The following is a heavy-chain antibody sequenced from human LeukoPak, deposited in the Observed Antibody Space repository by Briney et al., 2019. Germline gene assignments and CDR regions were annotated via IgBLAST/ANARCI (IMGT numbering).Heavy chain of an antibody. CDR1: GFTFSSYW. CDR2: IKQDGSEK. J-gene: IGHJ6*03. D-gene: IGHD2-2*01. V-gene: IGHV3-7*01. CDR3: ARVPSYCSSTSCYDYYYYYMDV. Sequence: GGSLRLSCAASGFTFSSYWMSWVRQAPGKGLEWVANIKQDGSEKYYVDSAKGRFTISRDNAKNSLYLQMNSLRAEDTAVCYCARVPSYCSSTSCYDYYYYYMDVWGKGTTVTVSS.